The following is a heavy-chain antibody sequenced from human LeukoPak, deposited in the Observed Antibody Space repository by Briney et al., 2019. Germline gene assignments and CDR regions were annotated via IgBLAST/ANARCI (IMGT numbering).Heavy chain of an antibody. CDR3: ARVVTMVQGVIILYYFDY. Sequence: SETLSLTCTVSGGSISSSSYYWGWIRQPPGKGLEWIGSIYYSGSTYYNPSLKSRVTISVDTSKNQFSLKLSSVTAADTAVYYCARVVTMVQGVIILYYFDYWGQGTLVTVSS. CDR2: IYYSGST. D-gene: IGHD3-10*01. CDR1: GGSISSSSYY. J-gene: IGHJ4*02. V-gene: IGHV4-39*07.